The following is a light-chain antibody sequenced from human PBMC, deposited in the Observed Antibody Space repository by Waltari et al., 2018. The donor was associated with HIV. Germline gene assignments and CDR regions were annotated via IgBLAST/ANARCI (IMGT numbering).Light chain of an antibody. V-gene: IGLV8-61*01. CDR1: SGSVSTSYY. Sequence: QTVVTQEPSFSVSPGGTVTLTCGLSSGSVSTSYYPSWYQQTPGQAPRTLIHSTHPRSSGVPDRFSGSILGNKAALTITGAQEDDESDYYCVLYMGTGIWVFGGGTKLTVL. CDR2: STH. J-gene: IGLJ3*02. CDR3: VLYMGTGIWV.